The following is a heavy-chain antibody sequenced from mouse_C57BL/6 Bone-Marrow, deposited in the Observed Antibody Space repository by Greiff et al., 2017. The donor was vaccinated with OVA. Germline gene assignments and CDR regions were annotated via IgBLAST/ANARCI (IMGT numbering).Heavy chain of an antibody. J-gene: IGHJ3*01. Sequence: EVKLMESGTVLARPGASVKMSCKTSGYTFTSYWMHWVKQRPGQGLEWLGAIYPGNSDTSYNQKFKGKAKLTAVTSASTAYMELSSLTNEDSAVYYCTKGSRRTWFAYWGQGTLVTVSA. D-gene: IGHD1-1*01. V-gene: IGHV1-5*01. CDR3: TKGSRRTWFAY. CDR2: IYPGNSDT. CDR1: GYTFTSYW.